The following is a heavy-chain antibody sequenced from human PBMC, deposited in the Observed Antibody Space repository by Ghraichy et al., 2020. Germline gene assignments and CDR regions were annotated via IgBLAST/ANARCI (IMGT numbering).Heavy chain of an antibody. CDR1: GASISSSGYF. J-gene: IGHJ4*02. Sequence: ESLNISCTVSGASISSSGYFWGWVRQPPGKGLEWIGSISYSGYTYYKPSLQSRVTISGDTSKNQLSLKMSSVTAADTAMYYCAREIGSSPFHWGQGILVTVSS. CDR3: AREIGSSPFH. V-gene: IGHV4-39*01. CDR2: ISYSGYT. D-gene: IGHD5-12*01.